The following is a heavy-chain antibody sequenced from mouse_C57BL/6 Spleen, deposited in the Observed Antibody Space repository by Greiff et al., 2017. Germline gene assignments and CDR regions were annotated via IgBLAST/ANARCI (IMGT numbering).Heavy chain of an antibody. J-gene: IGHJ4*01. CDR3: ARGGAYYSNHYAMDY. V-gene: IGHV5-17*01. D-gene: IGHD2-5*01. Sequence: EVHLVESGGGLVKPGGSLKLSCAASGFTFSDYGMHWVRQAPEKGLEWVAYISSGSSTIYYADTVKGRFTISRDNAKNTLFLQMTSLRSEDTAMYYCARGGAYYSNHYAMDYWGQGTSVTVSS. CDR1: GFTFSDYG. CDR2: ISSGSSTI.